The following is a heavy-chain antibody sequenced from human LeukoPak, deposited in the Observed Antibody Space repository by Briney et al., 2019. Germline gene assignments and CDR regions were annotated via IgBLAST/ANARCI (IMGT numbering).Heavy chain of an antibody. Sequence: ASVKVSCKSSGATFTTYAIIWVRQAPGQGLEWMGGIIPVFGTANYAQRFQGRVNITTQESTSTAYMERTSLRSEYTAVYYCARGYCSITSCFLGTSGQGTLVTVSS. V-gene: IGHV1-69*05. D-gene: IGHD2-2*01. CDR2: IIPVFGTA. CDR3: ARGYCSITSCFLGT. CDR1: GATFTTYA. J-gene: IGHJ5*02.